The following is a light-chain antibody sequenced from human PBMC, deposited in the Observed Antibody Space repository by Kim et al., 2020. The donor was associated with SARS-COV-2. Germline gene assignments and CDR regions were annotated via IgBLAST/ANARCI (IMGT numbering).Light chain of an antibody. CDR3: QQFATSPWT. CDR2: GAS. CDR1: ADFRRSY. J-gene: IGKJ1*01. Sequence: SPEEGASLSCRAYADFRRSYFAWYEQKPGQDPRLLIYGASSQAPCIPDMCSGSGSGPGFTLTISRLQPEDFAVYFCQQFATSPWTFGQGTEVDIK. V-gene: IGKV3-20*01.